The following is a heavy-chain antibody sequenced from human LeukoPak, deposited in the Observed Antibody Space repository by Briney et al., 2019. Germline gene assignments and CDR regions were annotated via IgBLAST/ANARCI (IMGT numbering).Heavy chain of an antibody. CDR3: ARDDCSSTSCHKVDNWFDP. J-gene: IGHJ5*02. V-gene: IGHV4-4*07. Sequence: SETLSLTCTVSGGSISSYYWSWIRQPAGKGLEWIGRIYTSGSTNYNPSLKSRVTMSVDTSKNQFSLKLSSVTAADTAVYYCARDDCSSTSCHKVDNWFDPWGQGTLVTVSS. CDR1: GGSISSYY. D-gene: IGHD2-2*02. CDR2: IYTSGST.